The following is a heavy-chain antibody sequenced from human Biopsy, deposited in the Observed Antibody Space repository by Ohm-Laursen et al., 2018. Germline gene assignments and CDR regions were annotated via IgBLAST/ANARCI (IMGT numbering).Heavy chain of an antibody. CDR2: IIPIFQTT. Sequence: SSVKVSCKVIGGTFSASGISWARLAPGHGLEFVGGIIPIFQTTHYAQSFQGRVTIVADKSTSTAYLELSSLTSEDTAMFYCAREAIGYQLPCDDWGQGTLVTVSS. J-gene: IGHJ4*02. CDR1: GGTFSASG. D-gene: IGHD2-15*01. CDR3: AREAIGYQLPCDD. V-gene: IGHV1-69*06.